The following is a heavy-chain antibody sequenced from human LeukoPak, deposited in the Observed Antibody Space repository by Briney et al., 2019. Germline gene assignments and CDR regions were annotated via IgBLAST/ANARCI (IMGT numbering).Heavy chain of an antibody. J-gene: IGHJ4*02. V-gene: IGHV3-23*01. CDR3: AKSLLWLVDNFDY. D-gene: IGHD6-19*01. CDR2: ISGSGGST. Sequence: GGSLKLSCAASGFTFSSYAMSWVRQAPGKGLEWVSAISGSGGSTYYADSVKGRFTISRDNSKNTLYLQMNILRAEDTAVYYCAKSLLWLVDNFDYWGQGTLVTVSS. CDR1: GFTFSSYA.